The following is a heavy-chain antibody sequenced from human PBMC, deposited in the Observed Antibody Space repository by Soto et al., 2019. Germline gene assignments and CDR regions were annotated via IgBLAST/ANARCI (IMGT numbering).Heavy chain of an antibody. CDR2: IYHSGST. CDR3: AGGAVAGTSPAY. D-gene: IGHD6-19*01. V-gene: IGHV4-4*02. CDR1: SGSITSSNW. Sequence: QVQLQESGPGLVKPSGTLSLTCAVSSGSITSSNWWSWVRQPPGKGLAWIGEIYHSGSTNYNPSLKRRVTISVDKSKNVFSLKLSSVTAADTAMYYCAGGAVAGTSPAYWGQGTLVTVSS. J-gene: IGHJ4*02.